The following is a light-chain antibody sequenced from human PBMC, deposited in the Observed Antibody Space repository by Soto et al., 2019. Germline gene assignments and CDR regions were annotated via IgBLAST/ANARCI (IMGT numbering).Light chain of an antibody. CDR1: SSDFGNYNL. Sequence: QSVLAQPASVSGAPRQSITISCTGTSSDFGNYNLVSWYQQHPGKVPKLILFEVNKRPSGVSGRFSGSKSGNTASLTISGLQAEDEADYYCCSFTSSKTHVFGTGTKVTVL. V-gene: IGLV2-23*02. CDR3: CSFTSSKTHV. J-gene: IGLJ1*01. CDR2: EVN.